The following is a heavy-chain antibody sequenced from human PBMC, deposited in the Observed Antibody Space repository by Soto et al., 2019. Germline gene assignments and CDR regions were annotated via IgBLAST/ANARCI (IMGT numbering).Heavy chain of an antibody. V-gene: IGHV3-48*02. CDR2: ISSSSSTI. CDR1: GFTFSSYS. CDR3: SRSNLPAT. Sequence: EVQLVESGGGLVQPGGSLRLSCAASGFTFSSYSMNWVRQAPGKGLEWVSYISSSSSTIYYADSVKGGFTISRDNAYNSQYPQINSLRDADKAVYYCSRSNLPATWGQGTLVT. J-gene: IGHJ5*02.